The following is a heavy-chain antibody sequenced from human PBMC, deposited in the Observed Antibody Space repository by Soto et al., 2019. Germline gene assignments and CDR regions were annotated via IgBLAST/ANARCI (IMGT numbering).Heavy chain of an antibody. CDR2: ISYDGSNK. Sequence: QVQLVESGGGVVQHGRSLRLSCAASGFTFSSYGMHWVRQAPGKGLEWVAVISYDGSNKYYADSVKGRFTISRDNSKNTLYLQMNSLRAEDTAVYYCAKSAQIAAAGTFDYWGQGTLVTVSS. D-gene: IGHD6-13*01. CDR1: GFTFSSYG. V-gene: IGHV3-30*18. J-gene: IGHJ4*02. CDR3: AKSAQIAAAGTFDY.